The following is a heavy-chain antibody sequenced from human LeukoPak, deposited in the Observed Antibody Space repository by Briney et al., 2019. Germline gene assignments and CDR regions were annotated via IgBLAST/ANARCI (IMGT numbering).Heavy chain of an antibody. CDR2: INPNSGGT. Sequence: ASVKVSCKASGYTFTGYYMHWVRQAPGQGLEWMGRINPNSGGTNYAQKFQGRVTMTRDTSISTAYMELSRLRSDDTAVYYCATATTYCSGGSCYVGSWFDPWGQGTLVTVS. D-gene: IGHD2-15*01. CDR1: GYTFTGYY. CDR3: ATATTYCSGGSCYVGSWFDP. J-gene: IGHJ5*02. V-gene: IGHV1-2*06.